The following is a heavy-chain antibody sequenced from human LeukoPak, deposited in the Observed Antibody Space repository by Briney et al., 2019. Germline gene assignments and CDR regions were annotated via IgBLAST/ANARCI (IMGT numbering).Heavy chain of an antibody. CDR1: GFTFSTYA. CDR2: VSDNGRST. Sequence: GGSLRLSCAASGFTFSTYAMNWVRQAPGKGLEWVSTVSDNGRSTYYADSVKGRFTNSRDNSKNTLYLQMNSLRAEDTAVYYCAYGSGSYRSPGYFQHWGQGTLVTVSS. CDR3: AYGSGSYRSPGYFQH. V-gene: IGHV3-23*01. J-gene: IGHJ1*01. D-gene: IGHD3-10*01.